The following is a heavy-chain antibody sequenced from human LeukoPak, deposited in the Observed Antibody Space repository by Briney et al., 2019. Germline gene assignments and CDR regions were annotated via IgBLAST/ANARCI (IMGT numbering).Heavy chain of an antibody. CDR1: GFTFSSYW. Sequence: GGSLRLSCAASGFTFSSYWMHWVRQAPGKGLVWVSRINSDGSSTSYADSVKGRFTISRDNAKNTLYLQMNSLRAEDTAVYYCARGMRGPYLNFDYWGQGTLVTVSS. CDR3: ARGMRGPYLNFDY. D-gene: IGHD6-25*01. V-gene: IGHV3-74*01. J-gene: IGHJ4*02. CDR2: INSDGSST.